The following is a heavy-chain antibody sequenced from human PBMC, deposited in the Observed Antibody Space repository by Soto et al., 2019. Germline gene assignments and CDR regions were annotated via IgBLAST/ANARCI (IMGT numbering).Heavy chain of an antibody. J-gene: IGHJ4*02. CDR2: IKSKTDGGTT. Sequence: GGSLRLSCAVSGFTFSTAWMSWVRQAPGKGLEWVGRIKSKTDGGTTDYAASVKGRFTISRDDSKNTLYLQMNSLKTEDTAVYYCTTAELELRDYWGQGTLVTVSS. D-gene: IGHD1-7*01. V-gene: IGHV3-15*01. CDR3: TTAELELRDY. CDR1: GFTFSTAW.